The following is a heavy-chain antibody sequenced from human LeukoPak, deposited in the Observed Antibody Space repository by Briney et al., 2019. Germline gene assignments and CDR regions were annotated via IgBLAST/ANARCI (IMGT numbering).Heavy chain of an antibody. D-gene: IGHD3-3*01. CDR3: ARGEGITIFGVVNDAFDI. CDR2: INPNSGGT. Sequence: ASVKVSCKASGYTFTGYYMHWVRQAPGQGLEWMGWINPNSGGTNYAQKFQGRVTMTRDTPISTAYMELSRLRSDDTAVYYCARGEGITIFGVVNDAFDIWGQGTMVTVSS. CDR1: GYTFTGYY. J-gene: IGHJ3*02. V-gene: IGHV1-2*02.